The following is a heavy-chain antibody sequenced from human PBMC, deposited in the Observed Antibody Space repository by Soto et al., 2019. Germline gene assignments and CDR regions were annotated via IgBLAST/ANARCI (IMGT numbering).Heavy chain of an antibody. D-gene: IGHD3-22*01. V-gene: IGHV3-30-3*01. CDR2: ISYDGSNK. J-gene: IGHJ4*02. CDR1: GFTFRSYA. Sequence: PGGSLRLSCGASGFTFRSYAMHWVRQTPGKGLEWVAVISYDGSNKHYADSVKGRFSISRDNSKNMLYLQMDSLSTEDTAVYYCVRSMIIVVRLIGLDYWGQGT. CDR3: VRSMIIVVRLIGLDY.